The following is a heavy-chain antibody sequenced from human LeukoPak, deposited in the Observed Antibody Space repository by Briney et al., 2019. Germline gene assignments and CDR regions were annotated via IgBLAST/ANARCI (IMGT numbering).Heavy chain of an antibody. Sequence: GGSLRLSCAASGFTFSSYSMNWVRQAPGKGLEWVSFISTSSSYIYYADSVKGRFTISRDNAKNSLYLQMNSLRAEDTAVYYCARDVNWSYCDYWGHGTLVTVSS. CDR1: GFTFSSYS. V-gene: IGHV3-21*01. CDR3: ARDVNWSYCDY. J-gene: IGHJ4*01. CDR2: ISTSSSYI. D-gene: IGHD1-20*01.